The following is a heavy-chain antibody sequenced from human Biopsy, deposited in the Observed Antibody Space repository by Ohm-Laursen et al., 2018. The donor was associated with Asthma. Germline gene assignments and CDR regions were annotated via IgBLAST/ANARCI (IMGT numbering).Heavy chain of an antibody. CDR1: GGSIGSSSYY. CDR2: IYYSGST. V-gene: IGHV4-39*01. Sequence: SETLFLTCTVSGGSIGSSSYYWGWIRRPPGKGLEFIGTIYYSGSTYYNPSLKSRVTLSVDASKNQFSLKLTSVTAADTAVYCCVSPPGYWGQGTRVTVSS. J-gene: IGHJ4*02. CDR3: VSPPGY.